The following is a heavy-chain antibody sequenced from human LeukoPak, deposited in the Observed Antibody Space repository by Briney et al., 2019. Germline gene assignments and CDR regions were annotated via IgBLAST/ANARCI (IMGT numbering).Heavy chain of an antibody. CDR2: ISASGGST. CDR1: GFTFITYG. J-gene: IGHJ4*02. CDR3: AKDPSPLTLTDDY. Sequence: GGTLRLSCVASGFTFITYGMNWVRQAPGKGLEWVSTISASGGSTHHADSVKGRFTNSRDKSKNTLYLQMNSLRAEDTAIYYCAKDPSPLTLTDDYWGQGTLVTVSS. V-gene: IGHV3-23*01.